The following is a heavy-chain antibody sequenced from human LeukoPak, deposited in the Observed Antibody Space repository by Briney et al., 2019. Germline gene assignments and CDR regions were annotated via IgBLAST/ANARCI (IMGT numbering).Heavy chain of an antibody. V-gene: IGHV3-30*02. Sequence: PGGSLRLSXAASGFTFRSYGMHWVRQAPGKGLEWVAFIRYDGSNKYYADSVKGRFTISRDNSKNTLYLQMNSLRAEDTAVYYCAKDGGSSSDYYYYYMDVWGKGTTVTVSS. CDR1: GFTFRSYG. CDR3: AKDGGSSSDYYYYYMDV. D-gene: IGHD6-6*01. J-gene: IGHJ6*03. CDR2: IRYDGSNK.